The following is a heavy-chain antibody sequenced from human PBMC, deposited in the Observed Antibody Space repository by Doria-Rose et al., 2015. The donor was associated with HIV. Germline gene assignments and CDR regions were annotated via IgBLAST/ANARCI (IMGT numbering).Heavy chain of an antibody. V-gene: IGHV2-26*01. J-gene: IGHJ4*02. D-gene: IGHD6-13*01. Sequence: SGPVLVKPTETLTLTCTVSGVSLSSPGMGVSWIRQPPGKALEWLANFLSDDERSYKTSLKSRLTISRRTSKSQVVLTMTDMDPVDTATYYCARIKSSRWYHKYYFDFWGQGTLVIVSA. CDR3: ARIKSSRWYHKYYFDF. CDR2: FLSDDER. CDR1: GVSLSSPGMG.